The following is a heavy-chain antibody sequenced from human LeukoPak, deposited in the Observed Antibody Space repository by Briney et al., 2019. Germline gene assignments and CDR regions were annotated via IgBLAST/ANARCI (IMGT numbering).Heavy chain of an antibody. D-gene: IGHD3-3*01. V-gene: IGHV4-39*01. CDR3: ARRSAIFDWFDP. CDR1: GGSISSSSYY. CDR2: IYYSGST. Sequence: SETLSLTCTVSGGSISSSSYYWGWIRQPPGKGLEWIGSIYYSGSTYSNPSLKSRVTISVDTSKNQFSLKLSSVTAADTAVYYCARRSAIFDWFDPWGQGTLVTVSS. J-gene: IGHJ5*02.